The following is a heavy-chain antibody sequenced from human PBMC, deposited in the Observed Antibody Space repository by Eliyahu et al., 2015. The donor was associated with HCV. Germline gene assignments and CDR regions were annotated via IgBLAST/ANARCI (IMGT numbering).Heavy chain of an antibody. CDR3: ARVGAMITFGGVIVMDYYYYYGMDV. J-gene: IGHJ6*02. D-gene: IGHD3-16*02. V-gene: IGHV1-2*02. Sequence: QVQLVQSGAEVKKPGASVKVSCXASGXXFTGXXMXWVXQXPGQGLEWMGWINPNSGGTNYAQKFQGRVTMTRDTSISTAYMELSRLRSDDTAVYYCARVGAMITFGGVIVMDYYYYYGMDVWGQGTTVTVSS. CDR1: GXXFTGXX. CDR2: INPNSGGT.